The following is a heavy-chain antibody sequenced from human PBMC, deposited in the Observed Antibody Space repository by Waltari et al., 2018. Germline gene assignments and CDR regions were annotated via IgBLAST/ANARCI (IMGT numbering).Heavy chain of an antibody. Sequence: QVQLQESGPGLVKPSETLSLTCAVSGYSISSGYYWGWIRPPPGKRLEWIGRIYHSGSTYYNPSLKSRVTISVDTSKNQFSLKLSSVTAADTAVYYCARQGGQWLVQGNFDYWGQGTLVTVSS. J-gene: IGHJ4*02. V-gene: IGHV4-38-2*01. CDR1: GYSISSGYY. D-gene: IGHD6-19*01. CDR3: ARQGGQWLVQGNFDY. CDR2: IYHSGST.